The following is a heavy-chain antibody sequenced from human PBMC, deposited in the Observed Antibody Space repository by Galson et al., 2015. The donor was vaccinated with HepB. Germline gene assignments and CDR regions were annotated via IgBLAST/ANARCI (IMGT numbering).Heavy chain of an antibody. CDR1: GFSFNKFP. Sequence: SLRLSCAASGFSFNKFPMHWVRQAPGKGLEWVAVISYTGRYTNYADFGKGRFTISRDNSKNALYLQMNSLRVEDTALYYCVRPRGGGAGDYQNWYFDLWGRGTLVTVSS. D-gene: IGHD4-17*01. CDR2: ISYTGRYT. CDR3: VRPRGGGAGDYQNWYFDL. V-gene: IGHV3-30*14. J-gene: IGHJ2*01.